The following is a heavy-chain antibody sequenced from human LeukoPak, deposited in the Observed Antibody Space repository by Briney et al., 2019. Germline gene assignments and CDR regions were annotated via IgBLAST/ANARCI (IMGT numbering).Heavy chain of an antibody. D-gene: IGHD2-2*01. J-gene: IGHJ5*01. V-gene: IGHV4-34*01. CDR2: VNHSGST. CDR3: ARSSRRDSLMIVVPRRGNWFDS. CDR1: GGSFSGYY. Sequence: SETLSLTCAVNGGSFSGYYWSWIRQPPGKGLEWIGEVNHSGSTSYTPSLKSRVTISLDTSRNQFSLKLSSVTAADTAVYYCARSSRRDSLMIVVPRRGNWFDSWGQGTLVTVSS.